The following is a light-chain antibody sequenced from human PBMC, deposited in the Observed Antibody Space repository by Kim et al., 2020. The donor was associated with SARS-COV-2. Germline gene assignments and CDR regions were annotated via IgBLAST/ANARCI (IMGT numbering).Light chain of an antibody. V-gene: IGLV3-21*04. CDR2: YDS. CDR1: NIGGKS. CDR3: HVWDTRSDQGI. Sequence: SYELTQPPSVSVAPGKTARITCGGNNIGGKSVHWYQQKPGQAPILVIYYDSDRPSGIPELISGSNSGNTATLTVSRVEAGDEADYYCHVWDTRSDQGIFGGGTQLTVL. J-gene: IGLJ2*01.